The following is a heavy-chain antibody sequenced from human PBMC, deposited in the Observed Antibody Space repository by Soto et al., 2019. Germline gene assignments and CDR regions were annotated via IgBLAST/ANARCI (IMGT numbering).Heavy chain of an antibody. D-gene: IGHD6-13*01. CDR3: ARVGAAAGASIYYYYYGMDV. Sequence: SETLCLTWSVAGFSLGGGGYYWRWIRPHPGKGLDWIGYIYYSGSTYYNPSLKSRGTISVDTSKNQFSLKLSSVTAADTAVYYCARVGAAAGASIYYYYYGMDVWGQGTTVTVSS. CDR2: IYYSGST. CDR1: GFSLGGGGYY. V-gene: IGHV4-31*02. J-gene: IGHJ6*02.